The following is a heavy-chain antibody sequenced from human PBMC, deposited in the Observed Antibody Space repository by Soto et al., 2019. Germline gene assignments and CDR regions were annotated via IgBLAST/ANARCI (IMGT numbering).Heavy chain of an antibody. D-gene: IGHD1-20*01. J-gene: IGHJ5*02. CDR3: ARDLGTYNWNPGGWFDL. CDR1: GGSISSYY. CDR2: IYYSGST. Sequence: SESLSLTCTVSGGSISSYYWSWIRQPPGKGLEWIGYIYYSGSTNYNPSLKSRVTISVDTSKNQYSLKLSSVTAADTAVYYCARDLGTYNWNPGGWFDLWGQGTLVTVSS. V-gene: IGHV4-59*01.